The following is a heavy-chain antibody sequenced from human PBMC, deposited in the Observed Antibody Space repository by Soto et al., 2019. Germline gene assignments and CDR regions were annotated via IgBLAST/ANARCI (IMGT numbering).Heavy chain of an antibody. Sequence: SETLSLTCTVSGGSVSSGSYYWSWIRQPPGKGLEWIGYIYYSGSTNYNPSLKSRVTISVDTSKNQFSLKLSSVTAADTAVYYCARERLRFLEWSTYYGMDVWGQGTTVTVS. J-gene: IGHJ6*02. CDR3: ARERLRFLEWSTYYGMDV. CDR2: IYYSGST. D-gene: IGHD3-3*01. CDR1: GGSVSSGSYY. V-gene: IGHV4-61*01.